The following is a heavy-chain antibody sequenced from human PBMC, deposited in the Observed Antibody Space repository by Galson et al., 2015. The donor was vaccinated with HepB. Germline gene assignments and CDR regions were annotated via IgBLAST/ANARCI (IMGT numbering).Heavy chain of an antibody. J-gene: IGHJ5*01. Sequence: SLRLSCAASGFTFGSYGMHWVRQAPGKGLEWVAVIRSDGSGTYYADSVKGRFTISRDNSMSTLYLQMNSLRAEDTAVYYCATSVWLGELSRRIDSWGQGTPVTVSS. D-gene: IGHD3-10*01. CDR2: IRSDGSGT. V-gene: IGHV3-30*03. CDR1: GFTFGSYG. CDR3: ATSVWLGELSRRIDS.